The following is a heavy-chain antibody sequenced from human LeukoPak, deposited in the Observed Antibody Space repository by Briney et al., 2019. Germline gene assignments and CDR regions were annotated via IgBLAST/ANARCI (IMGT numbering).Heavy chain of an antibody. D-gene: IGHD3-10*01. CDR1: GFTFDDYA. CDR3: ARAWFYYGSRLDY. Sequence: PGGSLRLSCAASGFTFDDYAMHWVRQAPGKGLEWVSLITWDAGSTYYADSVKGRFTISRDNAKNSLYLQMNSLRAEGTAVYYCARAWFYYGSRLDYWGQGTLVTVSS. CDR2: ITWDAGST. J-gene: IGHJ4*02. V-gene: IGHV3-43D*03.